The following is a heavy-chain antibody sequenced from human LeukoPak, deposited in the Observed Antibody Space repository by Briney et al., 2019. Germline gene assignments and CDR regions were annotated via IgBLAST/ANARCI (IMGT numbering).Heavy chain of an antibody. V-gene: IGHV3-48*03. Sequence: GGSLRLSCAASGFILSSYEMNWVRQAPGKGLEWVSYISSSGDAIYYADSVKGRFTVSRDNAKNSLYLQMNSLRDEDTAVYYCAGDQTYYYGSGTYSHYYGMDVWGQGTMVTVSS. CDR3: AGDQTYYYGSGTYSHYYGMDV. CDR2: ISSSGDAI. D-gene: IGHD3-10*01. CDR1: GFILSSYE. J-gene: IGHJ6*02.